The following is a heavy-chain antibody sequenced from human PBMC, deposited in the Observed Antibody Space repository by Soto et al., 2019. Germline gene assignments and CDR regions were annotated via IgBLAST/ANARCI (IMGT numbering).Heavy chain of an antibody. J-gene: IGHJ4*02. CDR2: IYPGDSDT. Sequence: PGESLKNSCKGSGYRFTSYWIGWVRQMPGKGLEWMGIIYPGDSDTRYSPSFQGQVTISADKSISTAYLQWSSLKASDTAMYYCARHELGADGYRDFDYWGQGTLVTVSS. V-gene: IGHV5-51*01. CDR1: GYRFTSYW. D-gene: IGHD3-16*01. CDR3: ARHELGADGYRDFDY.